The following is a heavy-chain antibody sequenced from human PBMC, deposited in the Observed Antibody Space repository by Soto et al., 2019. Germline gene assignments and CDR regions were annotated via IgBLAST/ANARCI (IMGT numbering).Heavy chain of an antibody. CDR2: INPSDGTT. D-gene: IGHD1-7*01. CDR3: ETSLQLQKGWAFDY. Sequence: QVQLVQSGAEVKKPGASVKLSCKASGYTFTTYFMQWVRQAPGQGLEWMGIINPSDGTTSYAQKFQGRVTMTRDTSTSTVYMDLSSLRSEDTAVYYCETSLQLQKGWAFDYWGQGTLVTVSS. J-gene: IGHJ4*02. V-gene: IGHV1-46*01. CDR1: GYTFTTYF.